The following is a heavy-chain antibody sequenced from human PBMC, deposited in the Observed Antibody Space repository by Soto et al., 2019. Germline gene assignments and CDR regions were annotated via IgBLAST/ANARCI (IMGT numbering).Heavy chain of an antibody. Sequence: QVPLVESGGGLVKPGGSLRLSCAASGFTFSDYYMSWIRQAPGEGLERLSYISSSSTYINYADSVKGRFNISRDNTKRSLYLQMKRLSAENTAVSYCAKEGQGSSNWYVDSWGQGTLVTVS. V-gene: IGHV3-11*05. CDR2: ISSSSTYI. CDR3: AKEGQGSSNWYVDS. J-gene: IGHJ4*02. D-gene: IGHD6-13*01. CDR1: GFTFSDYY.